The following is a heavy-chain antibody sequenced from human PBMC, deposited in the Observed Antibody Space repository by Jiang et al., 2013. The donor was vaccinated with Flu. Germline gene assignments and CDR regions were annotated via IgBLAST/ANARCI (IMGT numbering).Heavy chain of an antibody. D-gene: IGHD3-3*01. J-gene: IGHJ4*02. CDR1: GFSLSNSGVA. Sequence: KPTQTLTLTCTFSGFSLSNSGVAVGWVRQPPGKALEWLALIKWNDLKEYSPYLRSRLTITKDTSKSQVVLTMTKMDPVDTATYYCAHVDFWSGHSLADYWGPGTLVTVSS. CDR2: IKWNDLK. CDR3: AHVDFWSGHSLADY. V-gene: IGHV2-5*01.